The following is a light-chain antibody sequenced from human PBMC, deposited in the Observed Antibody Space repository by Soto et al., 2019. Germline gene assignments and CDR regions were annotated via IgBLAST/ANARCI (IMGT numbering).Light chain of an antibody. V-gene: IGKV1-5*01. Sequence: DIQMTQFPSALSASVGDRVTITCRASQNVNNWLAWYQHKPGKAPQLLFYDASVLETGVPSRFSGSGSGTEFTLAISGLQSDDFATYSCQQYNTYWTFGPGTKVDIK. J-gene: IGKJ1*01. CDR2: DAS. CDR1: QNVNNW. CDR3: QQYNTYWT.